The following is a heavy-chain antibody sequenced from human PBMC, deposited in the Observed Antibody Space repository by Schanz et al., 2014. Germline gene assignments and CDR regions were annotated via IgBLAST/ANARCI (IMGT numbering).Heavy chain of an antibody. CDR2: TSHDGSFT. J-gene: IGHJ5*02. Sequence: EVQLVEYGGGLVQPGESLRLSCAASGFTFSDSWMHWVRQAPGKGLVWVSRTSHDGSFTTFADSVKGRFTISRDNARYSLYLEMNSLRAEDTAVYYCARGRARQLVHWFDPWGQGTLVTVSS. CDR3: ARGRARQLVHWFDP. V-gene: IGHV3-74*02. D-gene: IGHD6-13*01. CDR1: GFTFSDSW.